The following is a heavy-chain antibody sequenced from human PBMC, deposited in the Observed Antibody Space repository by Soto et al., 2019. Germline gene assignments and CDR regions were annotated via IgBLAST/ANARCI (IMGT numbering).Heavy chain of an antibody. D-gene: IGHD6-6*01. Sequence: QVQLQQWGAGLLKPSETLSLTCAVYGGSFSGYYWSWIRPPPGKGLEWIGETNHRGRTNYTPSLKSRVTISVDTSKSQSALNLSSVTAEDSAGYYCARGERTRGSSSSSGVISDVWGKGTTVTVSS. CDR3: ARGERTRGSSSSSGVISDV. V-gene: IGHV4-34*01. CDR2: TNHRGRT. J-gene: IGHJ6*03. CDR1: GGSFSGYY.